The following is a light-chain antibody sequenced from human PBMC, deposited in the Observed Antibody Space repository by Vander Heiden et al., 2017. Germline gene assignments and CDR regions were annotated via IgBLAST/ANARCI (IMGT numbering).Light chain of an antibody. V-gene: IGLV1-51*01. J-gene: IGLJ2*01. CDR3: GTWDSSLSAVV. CDR1: SSNSGNND. Sequence: QSVLTPPPSVSAAPGQKVTISCSGSSSNSGNNDVSWYQQLPGTAPKLLIYDNNKRTSGIPDRFSGSKSGTSATLGITGLQTGDEADYYCGTWDSSLSAVVFGGGTKLTVL. CDR2: DNN.